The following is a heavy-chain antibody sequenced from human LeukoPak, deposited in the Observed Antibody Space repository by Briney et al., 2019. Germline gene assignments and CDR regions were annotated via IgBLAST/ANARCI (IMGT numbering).Heavy chain of an antibody. J-gene: IGHJ4*02. CDR1: GGSISSYY. Sequence: SETPSLTCTVSGGSISSYYWSWIRQPPGKGLEWIGYIYYSGSTNYNPSLKSRVTISVDTSKNQFSLKLSSVTAADTAVYYCARGVRGGLDYWGQGTLVTVSS. CDR3: ARGVRGGLDY. D-gene: IGHD3-16*01. V-gene: IGHV4-59*01. CDR2: IYYSGST.